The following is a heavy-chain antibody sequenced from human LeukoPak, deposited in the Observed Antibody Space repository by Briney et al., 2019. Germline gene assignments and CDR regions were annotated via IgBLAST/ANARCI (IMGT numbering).Heavy chain of an antibody. CDR2: INWYGGST. J-gene: IGHJ4*02. CDR3: AREGGGITMVRGVYFDY. D-gene: IGHD3-10*01. CDR1: GFTFDDYG. V-gene: IGHV3-20*04. Sequence: GGSLRLSCAASGFTFDDYGMSWVRQAPGKGLEWVSGINWYGGSTGYADSVKGRFTISRDNAKNSLYLQMNSLRAEDTALYYCAREGGGITMVRGVYFDYWGQGTLVTVSS.